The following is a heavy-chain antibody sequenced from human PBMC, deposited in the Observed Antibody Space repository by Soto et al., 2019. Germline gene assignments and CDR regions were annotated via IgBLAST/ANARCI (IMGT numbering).Heavy chain of an antibody. CDR3: AREHGDSSGYYLDY. V-gene: IGHV3-53*04. J-gene: IGHJ4*02. CDR2: IYSGGST. CDR1: GFTVSSNY. D-gene: IGHD3-22*01. Sequence: GGSLRLSCAASGFTVSSNYMSWVRQAPGKGLEWVSVIYSGGSTYYADSVKGRFTISRHNSKNTLYLQMNSLRAEDTAVYYCAREHGDSSGYYLDYWGQGTLVTVSS.